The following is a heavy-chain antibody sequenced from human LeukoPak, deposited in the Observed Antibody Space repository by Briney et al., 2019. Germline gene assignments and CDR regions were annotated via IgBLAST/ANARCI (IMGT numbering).Heavy chain of an antibody. J-gene: IGHJ5*02. D-gene: IGHD2-15*01. CDR3: ARGSDIVVVVAATPKVGWFDP. Sequence: ASVKVSCKAPGYTFTGYYMHWVRQAPGQGLEWMGWINPNSGGTNYAQKFQGWVTMTRDTSISTAYMELSRLRSDDTAVYYCARGSDIVVVVAATPKVGWFDPWGQGTLVTVSS. CDR1: GYTFTGYY. CDR2: INPNSGGT. V-gene: IGHV1-2*04.